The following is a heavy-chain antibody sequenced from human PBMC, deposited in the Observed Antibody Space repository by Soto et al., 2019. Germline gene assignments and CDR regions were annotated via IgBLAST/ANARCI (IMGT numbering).Heavy chain of an antibody. CDR3: AGGGVRGVITRTRDYYGMDV. V-gene: IGHV5-51*01. D-gene: IGHD3-10*01. J-gene: IGHJ6*02. Sequence: EVQLVQSGAEVKKPGESLKISCKGSGYSFTSYWIGWVRQMPGNGLEWMGIIYPGDSDTRYSPSFQGQVTISADKSISTAYLQWSSLQASDTAMYYCAGGGVRGVITRTRDYYGMDVWGQGTTVTVSS. CDR2: IYPGDSDT. CDR1: GYSFTSYW.